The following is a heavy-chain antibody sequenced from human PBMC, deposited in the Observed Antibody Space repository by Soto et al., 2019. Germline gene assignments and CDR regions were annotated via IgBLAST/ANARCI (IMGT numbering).Heavy chain of an antibody. CDR2: IRSKANSYAT. Sequence: EVQLVESGGGLVQPGGSLKLSCAASGFTFSGSAMHWVRQASGKGLEWVGRIRSKANSYATAYAASVKGRFTISRDDSKNTAYLQMNSLKTEDTAVYYCTSPNYYDSSGYHKSFDYWGQGTLVTVSS. CDR1: GFTFSGSA. CDR3: TSPNYYDSSGYHKSFDY. D-gene: IGHD3-22*01. V-gene: IGHV3-73*02. J-gene: IGHJ4*02.